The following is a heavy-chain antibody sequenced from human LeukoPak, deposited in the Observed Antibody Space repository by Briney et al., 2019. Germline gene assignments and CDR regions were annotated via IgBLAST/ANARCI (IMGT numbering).Heavy chain of an antibody. CDR1: GFGFSIYT. CDR2: ISGSGNGFSI. Sequence: GGSLRLSCSAPGFGFSIYTMYWVRQTPGKGPEYVSTISGSGNGFSIYYADSVKGRFTISRDDSKSILYLQMNGLRSEDTAVYYCVKDFGRVRGTPDSWGQGTLVTVSS. D-gene: IGHD3-16*01. J-gene: IGHJ4*02. CDR3: VKDFGRVRGTPDS. V-gene: IGHV3-64D*06.